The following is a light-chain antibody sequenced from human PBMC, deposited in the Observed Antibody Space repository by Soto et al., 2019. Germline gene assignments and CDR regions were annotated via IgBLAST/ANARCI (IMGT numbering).Light chain of an antibody. J-gene: IGKJ5*01. Sequence: EIVMTQSPGTLSVSPGETATLSCGASQVLGTNLAWYQQKPGQSPTLLIYGIYIRATGVPVRFTGSGSGTEFTLTITSLQSEDFATYYCQQYNYWPPITFGQGTRLEIK. CDR2: GIY. CDR1: QVLGTN. CDR3: QQYNYWPPIT. V-gene: IGKV3-15*01.